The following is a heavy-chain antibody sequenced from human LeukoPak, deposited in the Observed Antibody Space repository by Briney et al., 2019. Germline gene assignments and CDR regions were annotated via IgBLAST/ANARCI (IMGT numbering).Heavy chain of an antibody. V-gene: IGHV1-69*04. CDR2: IIPILGIA. CDR3: ARAVRGATRNYYGMDV. Sequence: SVKVSCKASGGTFSSYAISWVRQAPGQGLEWMGRIIPILGIANYAQKFQGRVTITADKSTSTAYMELSSLRSEGTAVYYCARAVRGATRNYYGMDVWGQGTTVTVSS. CDR1: GGTFSSYA. J-gene: IGHJ6*02. D-gene: IGHD3-10*01.